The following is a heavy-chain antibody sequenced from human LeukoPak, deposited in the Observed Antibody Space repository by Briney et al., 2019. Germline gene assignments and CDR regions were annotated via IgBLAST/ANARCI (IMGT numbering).Heavy chain of an antibody. CDR2: IKQDGSEK. CDR3: ARDELWTVVEPALDY. J-gene: IGHJ4*02. V-gene: IGHV3-7*01. Sequence: GGSLRLSCAASGFTFTNHWMCWVRQAPGKGLEWVANIKQDGSEKFYVDSVKGRFTISRDNAKNSLYLQMNSLRAEDTAVYYCARDELWTVVEPALDYWGQETLVTVSS. D-gene: IGHD2-2*01. CDR1: GFTFTNHW.